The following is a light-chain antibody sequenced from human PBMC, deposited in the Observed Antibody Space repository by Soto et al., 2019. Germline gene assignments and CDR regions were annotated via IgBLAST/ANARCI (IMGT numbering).Light chain of an antibody. V-gene: IGKV1-5*01. CDR2: DAS. Sequence: DIQMTQSPSTLSASVGDRVTITCRASQSISSWLAWYQQKPGKAPKLLIYDASSLESGVPSRFIGSGSGPEFTLTISSLQPDDFATYYCQQYNSYRTFGQGTKVEIK. J-gene: IGKJ1*01. CDR1: QSISSW. CDR3: QQYNSYRT.